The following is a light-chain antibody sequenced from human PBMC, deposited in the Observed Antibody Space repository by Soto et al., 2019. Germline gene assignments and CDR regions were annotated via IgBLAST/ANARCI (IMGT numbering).Light chain of an antibody. Sequence: QLVLTQPPSASATPGQRVTISCSGSSSNIGSNYVYWYQQLPGTAPKLLIYRNNQRPSGVPDRFSGSKSGTSASLAISGLRSEDEADYYCATWDDSLSGRLFGGGTKLTVL. CDR1: SSNIGSNY. J-gene: IGLJ3*02. CDR2: RNN. CDR3: ATWDDSLSGRL. V-gene: IGLV1-47*01.